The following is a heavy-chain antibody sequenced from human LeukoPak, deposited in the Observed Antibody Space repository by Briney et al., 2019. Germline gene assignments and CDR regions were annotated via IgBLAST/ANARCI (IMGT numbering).Heavy chain of an antibody. CDR1: GDSISSGDYY. J-gene: IGHJ6*03. D-gene: IGHD6-6*01. V-gene: IGHV4-61*02. CDR3: ARDFSSSSTVYYYYYMDV. CDR2: ISSSGST. Sequence: SETLSLTCTVSGDSISSGDYYWSWIRQPAGKGLEWIGRISSSGSTNYNPSLKSRVTISVDTSKNQFSLKLSSVTAADTAIYYCARDFSSSSTVYYYYYMDVWGKGTTVTVSS.